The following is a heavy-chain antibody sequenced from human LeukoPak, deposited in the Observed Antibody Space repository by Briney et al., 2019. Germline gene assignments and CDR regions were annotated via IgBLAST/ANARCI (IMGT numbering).Heavy chain of an antibody. V-gene: IGHV3-30-3*01. CDR3: ASTVWGSSSA. CDR1: GFTFSSYA. D-gene: IGHD3-16*01. Sequence: QPGGSLRLSCAASGFTFSSYAMHWVRQAPGKGLEWVAFISYDGSNKYYADSVKGRFTISRDNSKNTLYLQMNSLRAEDTAVYYCASTVWGSSSAWGQGTLVTVSS. J-gene: IGHJ5*02. CDR2: ISYDGSNK.